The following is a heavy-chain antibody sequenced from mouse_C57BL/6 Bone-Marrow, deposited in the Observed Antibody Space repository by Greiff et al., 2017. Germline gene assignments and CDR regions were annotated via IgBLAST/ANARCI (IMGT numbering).Heavy chain of an antibody. Sequence: QVQLQQPGAELVKPGASVKLSCKASGYTFTSYWMQWVKQRPGQGLEWIGEIDPSDSYTNYNQKFKGKATLTVDTSSSTAYMQLSSLTSEDSAVYYCASGLLLRSVLYAMDYWGQGTSVTVSS. CDR1: GYTFTSYW. V-gene: IGHV1-50*01. J-gene: IGHJ4*01. CDR3: ASGLLLRSVLYAMDY. D-gene: IGHD1-1*01. CDR2: IDPSDSYT.